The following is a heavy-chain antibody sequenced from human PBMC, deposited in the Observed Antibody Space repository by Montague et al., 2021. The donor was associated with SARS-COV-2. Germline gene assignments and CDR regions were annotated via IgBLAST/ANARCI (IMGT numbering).Heavy chain of an antibody. V-gene: IGHV2-70*01. CDR2: IDWDDDK. J-gene: IGHJ4*02. Sequence: PALVKPTQTLTLTCTFSGFSLSTSGMCVSWIRQPPGKALEWLAIIDWDDDKYYSTSLKTRLTISKYTSKNQVVLTMTNMAPGDTATYYCATIYDHVWDTRGQFDSWGQGTLVTVSS. CDR3: ATIYDHVWDTRGQFDS. CDR1: GFSLSTSGMC. D-gene: IGHD3-16*01.